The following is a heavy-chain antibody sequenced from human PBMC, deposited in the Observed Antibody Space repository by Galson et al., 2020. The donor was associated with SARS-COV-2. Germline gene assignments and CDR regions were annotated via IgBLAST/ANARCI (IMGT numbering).Heavy chain of an antibody. Sequence: SETLSLTCTVSGGSLSSYYWSWIRQPPGKGLEWIGYIYYSGSTNYNPSLKSRVTISVDTSKNQFSLKLSSVTAADTAVYYCARNGRTLYYGSGRAFDYWGQGTLVTVSS. D-gene: IGHD3-10*01. CDR1: GGSLSSYY. J-gene: IGHJ4*02. V-gene: IGHV4-59*13. CDR2: IYYSGST. CDR3: ARNGRTLYYGSGRAFDY.